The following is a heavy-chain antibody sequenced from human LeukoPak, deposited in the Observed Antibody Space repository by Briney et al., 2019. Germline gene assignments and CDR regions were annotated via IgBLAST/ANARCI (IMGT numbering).Heavy chain of an antibody. CDR1: GYSFTRYY. V-gene: IGHV1-46*01. CDR3: ARELPGSCDFDY. Sequence: ASVNVSCKASGYSFTRYYIHWVRQAPGQGRDYMGMIDPNTGTTWYSQKFQGTVTMTRDTSTSTVSMELSSLRSDDTAIYYCARELPGSCDFDYWGQGTLVSVSS. J-gene: IGHJ4*02. D-gene: IGHD1-1*01. CDR2: IDPNTGTT.